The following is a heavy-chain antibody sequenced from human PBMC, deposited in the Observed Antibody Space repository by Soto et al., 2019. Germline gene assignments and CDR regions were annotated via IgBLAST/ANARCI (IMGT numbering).Heavy chain of an antibody. V-gene: IGHV4-39*01. CDR1: AGSLRPSEYH. CDR2: IYYSGST. D-gene: IGHD3-22*01. J-gene: IGHJ4*02. Sequence: SQTLRLPLTVSAGSLRPSEYHCGWIRLAPGKGLAWFGSIYYSGSTYYNTSLKSRVTVSVDTSKNQFSLKLSSMTAADTAVYYCARHGRYYDIGDLTDYWGQGSMVT. CDR3: ARHGRYYDIGDLTDY.